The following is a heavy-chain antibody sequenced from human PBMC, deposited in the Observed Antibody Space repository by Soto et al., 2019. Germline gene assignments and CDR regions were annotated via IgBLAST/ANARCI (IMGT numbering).Heavy chain of an antibody. CDR1: GGTFSSYT. CDR2: IIPILGIA. D-gene: IGHD5-12*01. Sequence: QVQLVQSGAEVKKPGSSVKVSCKASGGTFSSYTISWVRQAPGQGLEWMGRIIPILGIANYAQKFQGRATITADKSTSTAYMELSSLRSEDTAVYYCAREWRWLQFGYFDYWGQGTLVTVSS. CDR3: AREWRWLQFGYFDY. J-gene: IGHJ4*02. V-gene: IGHV1-69*08.